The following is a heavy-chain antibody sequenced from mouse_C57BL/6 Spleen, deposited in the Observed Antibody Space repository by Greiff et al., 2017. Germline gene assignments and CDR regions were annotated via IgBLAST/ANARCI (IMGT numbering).Heavy chain of an antibody. CDR2: INPSSGYT. J-gene: IGHJ2*01. CDR1: GYTFTSYW. D-gene: IGHD4-1*01. Sequence: VQLQQSGAELVKPGASVKLSCKASGYTFTSYWMHWVKQRPGQGLEWIGYINPSSGYTKYNQKFKYKATLTADKSSSTAYMQLSSLTYEDSAVYYCSRPLTGRVDYWGQGTTLTVSS. CDR3: SRPLTGRVDY. V-gene: IGHV1-7*01.